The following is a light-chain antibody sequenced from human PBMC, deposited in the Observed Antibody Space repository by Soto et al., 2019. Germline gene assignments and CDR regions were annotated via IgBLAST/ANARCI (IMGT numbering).Light chain of an antibody. V-gene: IGKV3-20*01. CDR1: QGVSNSY. J-gene: IGKJ5*01. Sequence: EIVLTQSPGTLSLSPGERATLSCRASQGVSNSYLAWYQQRTGQAPRLLIYGASTRATGIPDRFSGSGSGTDFTLTISRLEPEDFAVYYCQQYGSSLQITFGQGTRLEIK. CDR3: QQYGSSLQIT. CDR2: GAS.